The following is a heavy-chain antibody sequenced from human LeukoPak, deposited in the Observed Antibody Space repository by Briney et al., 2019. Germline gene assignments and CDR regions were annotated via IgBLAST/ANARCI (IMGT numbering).Heavy chain of an antibody. D-gene: IGHD1-20*01. V-gene: IGHV4-61*01. J-gene: IGHJ4*02. Sequence: PSQTLSLTCTVSGGSVSSGSYYWSWIRQPPGKGLEWIGYIYYSGSTNYNPSLKSRVTISVDTSKNQFSLKLSSVTAADTAVYYCARDAYNWNYWGQGTLVTVSS. CDR3: ARDAYNWNY. CDR2: IYYSGST. CDR1: GGSVSSGSYY.